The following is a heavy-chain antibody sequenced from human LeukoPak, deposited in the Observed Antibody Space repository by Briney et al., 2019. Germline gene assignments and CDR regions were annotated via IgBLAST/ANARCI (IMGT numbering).Heavy chain of an antibody. V-gene: IGHV3-7*01. Sequence: GGSLRLSCAASGFTFNTYTMSWVRQAPGKGLEWVANIKQDGSEKYYVDSVKGRFTISRDNPKNSLYLQMNSLRAEDTAMYFCASHSVGVLPIATFGYWGQGTLVTVSS. D-gene: IGHD2-2*01. J-gene: IGHJ4*02. CDR2: IKQDGSEK. CDR3: ASHSVGVLPIATFGY. CDR1: GFTFNTYT.